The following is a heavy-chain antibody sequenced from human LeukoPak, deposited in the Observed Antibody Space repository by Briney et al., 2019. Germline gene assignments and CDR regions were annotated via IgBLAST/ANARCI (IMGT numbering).Heavy chain of an antibody. CDR3: ARDNGDYWFDY. CDR2: INPNSGGT. V-gene: IGHV1-2*02. CDR1: GYTFTGYY. Sequence: ASVKVSCKASGYTFTGYYMHWVRQAPGQGLEWMGWINPNSGGTNYAQKFQGRVTMTRNTSISTAYMELTRLRSDDTAVYYCARDNGDYWFDYWGQGTLVTVSS. J-gene: IGHJ4*02. D-gene: IGHD4-17*01.